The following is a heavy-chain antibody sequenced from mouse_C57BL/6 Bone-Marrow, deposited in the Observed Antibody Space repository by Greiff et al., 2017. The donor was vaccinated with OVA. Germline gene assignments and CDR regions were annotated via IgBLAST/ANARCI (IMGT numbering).Heavy chain of an antibody. Sequence: EVQLQESEGGLVQPGSSMKLSCTASGFTFSDYYMAWVRQVPEKGLEWVANINYDGSSTYYLDSLKSRFIISRDNAKNILYLQMSSLKSEDTATYYCARDPTTAWYFDVWGTGTTVTVSS. CDR1: GFTFSDYY. J-gene: IGHJ1*03. D-gene: IGHD1-2*01. CDR2: INYDGSST. V-gene: IGHV5-16*01. CDR3: ARDPTTAWYFDV.